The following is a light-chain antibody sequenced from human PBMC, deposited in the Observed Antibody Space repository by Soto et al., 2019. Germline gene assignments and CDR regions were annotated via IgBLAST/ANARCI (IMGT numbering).Light chain of an antibody. V-gene: IGKV1-5*01. CDR2: DAS. CDR1: QSIGRW. J-gene: IGKJ1*01. Sequence: DIPMTQSPSTLSASVGDRVTITCRASQSIGRWLAWYQQKPGKAPNLLIYDASSLESGVPSRFSGSGSGTEFTLTISSLQPDDFATYYCQQYNNYWTFGQGTKVEIK. CDR3: QQYNNYWT.